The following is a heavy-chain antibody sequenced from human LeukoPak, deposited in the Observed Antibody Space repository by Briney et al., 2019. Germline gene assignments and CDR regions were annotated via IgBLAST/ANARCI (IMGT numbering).Heavy chain of an antibody. J-gene: IGHJ4*02. CDR2: IGKDGSGN. D-gene: IGHD3/OR15-3a*01. CDR3: ARDLDYYATDY. Sequence: GGSLRLSCAASGFSLSRYWMSWVRQAPGQGLEWVANIGKDGSGNHYADSVKGRFTISRDNAKNSLYLQMNSLRVDDTAVYYCARDLDYYATDYWGQGTLVTVSS. V-gene: IGHV3-7*01. CDR1: GFSLSRYW.